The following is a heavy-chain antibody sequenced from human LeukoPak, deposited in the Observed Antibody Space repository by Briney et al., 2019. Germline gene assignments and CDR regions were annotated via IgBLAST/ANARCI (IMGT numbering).Heavy chain of an antibody. Sequence: TGGSLRLSCAASGFTFSSYWMNWVRQAPGKGLEWVANIKQDGSEKYYVDSVKGRFTISRDNAKNSLYLQMNSLRAEDTAVYYCARDPRPHSSWSYYFDYWGQGTLVTVSS. CDR3: ARDPRPHSSWSYYFDY. J-gene: IGHJ4*02. CDR2: IKQDGSEK. CDR1: GFTFSSYW. D-gene: IGHD6-13*01. V-gene: IGHV3-7*01.